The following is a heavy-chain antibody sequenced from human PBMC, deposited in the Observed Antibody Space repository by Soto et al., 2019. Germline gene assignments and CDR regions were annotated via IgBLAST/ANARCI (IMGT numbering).Heavy chain of an antibody. V-gene: IGHV3-33*01. J-gene: IGHJ6*02. Sequence: PGGSLRLSCAASGFTFSSYGMHWVRQAPGKGLEWVAVIWYDGSNKYYADSVKSRFTISRDNSKNTLYLQMNSLRAEDTAVYYCARDRTWIQLWDGTYGMDVWGQGTTVTVSS. D-gene: IGHD5-18*01. CDR3: ARDRTWIQLWDGTYGMDV. CDR2: IWYDGSNK. CDR1: GFTFSSYG.